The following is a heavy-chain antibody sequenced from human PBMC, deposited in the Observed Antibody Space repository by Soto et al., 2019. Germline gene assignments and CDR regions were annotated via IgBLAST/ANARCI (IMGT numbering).Heavy chain of an antibody. V-gene: IGHV1-69*12. CDR3: ARGPGIGRAGGGWFDP. CDR1: GGTFSSYA. D-gene: IGHD3-16*01. J-gene: IGHJ5*02. Sequence: QVQLVQSGAEVKKPGSSVKVSCKASGGTFSSYAISWVRQAPGQGLEWMGGIIPIFGTANYAQKFQGRVTITADESTSTAYMELRSLRSEDTAVYCCARGPGIGRAGGGWFDPWGQGTLVTVSS. CDR2: IIPIFGTA.